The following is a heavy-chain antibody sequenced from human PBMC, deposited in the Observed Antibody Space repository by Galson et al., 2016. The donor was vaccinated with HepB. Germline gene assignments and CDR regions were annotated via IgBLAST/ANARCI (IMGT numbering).Heavy chain of an antibody. CDR1: DFAFSGRW. J-gene: IGHJ6*03. CDR3: ARAPTKYHYYYYMDV. V-gene: IGHV3-11*06. CDR2: ISGSSSYT. Sequence: SLRLSCAASDFAFSGRWMHWVRQVPGKGLEWVSYISGSSSYTNYADSVKGRFTISRDNAKNSLYLQMNSLRGEDTAMYYCARAPTKYHYYYYMDVWGKGTTVTVSS. D-gene: IGHD6-6*01.